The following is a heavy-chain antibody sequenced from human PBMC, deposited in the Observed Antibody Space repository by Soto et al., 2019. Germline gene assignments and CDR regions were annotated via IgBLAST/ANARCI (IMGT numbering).Heavy chain of an antibody. CDR3: ARTAGYYRGRQFDY. Sequence: SGPTLVNPTQTLTLTCTFSGFSLGTTGMRVSRIRQPPGKALEWLARIDWDDDKFYSTSLKTRLTISKDTSKNQVVLRMTSMDPADTATYYCARTAGYYRGRQFDYWGQGTLVTVSS. CDR2: IDWDDDK. CDR1: GFSLGTTGMR. V-gene: IGHV2-70*04. D-gene: IGHD3-10*01. J-gene: IGHJ4*02.